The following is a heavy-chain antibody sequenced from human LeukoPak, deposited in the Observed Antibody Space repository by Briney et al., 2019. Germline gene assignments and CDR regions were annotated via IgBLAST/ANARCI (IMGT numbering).Heavy chain of an antibody. CDR1: GGSLSSGSYY. J-gene: IGHJ4*02. Sequence: SETLSLTCSVSGGSLSSGSYYWSWIRQPPGKGLEWIGYIYYSGSTNYNPSLKSRVTISVDTSKNQFSLKLSSVTAADTAVYYCARGVPIADIVATPYRRYYFDYWGQGTLVTVSS. D-gene: IGHD5-12*01. CDR3: ARGVPIADIVATPYRRYYFDY. V-gene: IGHV4-61*01. CDR2: IYYSGST.